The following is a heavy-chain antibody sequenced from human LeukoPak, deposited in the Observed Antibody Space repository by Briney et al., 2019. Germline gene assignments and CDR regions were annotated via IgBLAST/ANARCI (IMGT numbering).Heavy chain of an antibody. D-gene: IGHD3-22*01. Sequence: GGSLRLSCAAAGFTFSSYWMSWVRQAPGKGLEWVANIKQDGRDKYYVDSVKGRFTIARDNAKNSLYLQMSSLRAEDTAVYYCARDSPHYYDSSGYWFDPWGQGTLVTVST. V-gene: IGHV3-7*01. J-gene: IGHJ5*02. CDR2: IKQDGRDK. CDR3: ARDSPHYYDSSGYWFDP. CDR1: GFTFSSYW.